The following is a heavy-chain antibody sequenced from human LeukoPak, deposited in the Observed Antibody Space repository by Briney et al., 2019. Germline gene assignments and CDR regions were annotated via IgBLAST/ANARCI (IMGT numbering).Heavy chain of an antibody. CDR1: GLTITNAW. D-gene: IGHD3-10*01. CDR2: IASKTDGGAT. Sequence: GGSLRLSCSASGLTITNAWMNWVRQAPGEGLDWVGRIASKTDGGATDYAAPVKGRFTISRDDSKNTLNLQMNSLKTEDTAVYYCTTGIRGDWGQGTLVTASS. J-gene: IGHJ4*02. V-gene: IGHV3-15*07. CDR3: TTGIRGD.